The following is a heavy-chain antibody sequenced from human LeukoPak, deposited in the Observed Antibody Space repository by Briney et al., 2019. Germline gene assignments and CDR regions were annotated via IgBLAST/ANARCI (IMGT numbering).Heavy chain of an antibody. CDR3: ARYDNEVVVEVPYDAFDI. CDR1: GGSISSGGYY. CDR2: IYYSGST. D-gene: IGHD2-21*01. V-gene: IGHV4-31*03. Sequence: SETLSLTCTVSGGSISSGGYYWSWIRQHPGQGLEWIGYIYYSGSTYYNPSLKSRVTISVDTSKNQFSLKLSSVTAADTAVYYCARYDNEVVVEVPYDAFDIWGQGTMVTVSS. J-gene: IGHJ3*02.